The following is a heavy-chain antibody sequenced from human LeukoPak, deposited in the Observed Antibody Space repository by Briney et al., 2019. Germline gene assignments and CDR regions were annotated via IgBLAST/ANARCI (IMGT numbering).Heavy chain of an antibody. V-gene: IGHV3-23*01. CDR2: STATSSSK. CDR3: AKLFESGTYNPFFPY. CDR1: GCTFSSYG. Sequence: GGSLRLSCTASGCTFSSYGMSWVRQAPGKGLERVSASTATSSSKHDADSVQGRFTISRDNSKNTLYIQMTSLRPEDTAIYYCAKLFESGTYNPFFPYWGQGPLVTVFS. J-gene: IGHJ4*02. D-gene: IGHD3-10*01.